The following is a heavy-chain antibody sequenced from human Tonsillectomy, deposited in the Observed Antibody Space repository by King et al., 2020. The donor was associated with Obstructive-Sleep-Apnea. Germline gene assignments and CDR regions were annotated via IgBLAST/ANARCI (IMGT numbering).Heavy chain of an antibody. D-gene: IGHD5-12*01. CDR3: ARPSNSGYPSGYYYYGMDV. CDR1: GFTFSSYS. Sequence: VQLVESGGGLVQPGGSLRLSCAASGFTFSSYSMNWVRQAPGKGLEWVSYISSSSSTIYYADSVKGRFTISRDNAKNSRYLQMNSLRAEDTAVYYCARPSNSGYPSGYYYYGMDVWGQGTTVTVSS. J-gene: IGHJ6*02. CDR2: ISSSSSTI. V-gene: IGHV3-48*04.